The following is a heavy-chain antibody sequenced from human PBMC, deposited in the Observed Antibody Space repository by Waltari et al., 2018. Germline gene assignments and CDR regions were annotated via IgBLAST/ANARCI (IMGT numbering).Heavy chain of an antibody. V-gene: IGHV1-69*08. CDR3: ARDSTDVVVTPNWFDP. D-gene: IGHD3-22*01. CDR2: IIPIFGTA. CDR1: GGTLSSYA. Sequence: QVQLVQSGAEVKKPGSSVKVSGKASGGTLSSYAISWVRQAPGQGLEWMGRIIPIFGTANDEQKFQGRVTITADKSTSTAYMELSSLRSEDTAVYYCARDSTDVVVTPNWFDPWGQGTLVTISS. J-gene: IGHJ5*02.